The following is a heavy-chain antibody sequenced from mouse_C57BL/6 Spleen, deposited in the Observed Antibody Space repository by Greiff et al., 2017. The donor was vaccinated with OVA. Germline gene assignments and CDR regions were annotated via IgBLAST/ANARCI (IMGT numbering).Heavy chain of an antibody. Sequence: QVQLQQPGAELVKPGASVKLSCKASGYTFTSYWMQWVKQRPGQGLEWIGEIDPSDSYTNYNQKFKGKATLTVDTSSSTAYMQLSSLTSEDSAVYYCARSRNYDAMDYWGQGTSVTVSS. CDR3: ARSRNYDAMDY. V-gene: IGHV1-50*01. J-gene: IGHJ4*01. D-gene: IGHD2-1*01. CDR2: IDPSDSYT. CDR1: GYTFTSYW.